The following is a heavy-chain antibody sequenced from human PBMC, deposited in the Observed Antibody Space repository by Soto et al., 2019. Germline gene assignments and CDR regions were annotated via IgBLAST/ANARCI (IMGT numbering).Heavy chain of an antibody. V-gene: IGHV3-7*03. J-gene: IGHJ4*02. CDR2: IKQDGSEE. D-gene: IGHD1-1*01. Sequence: EVQLVESGGGLVQPGGSLRLSCAASGFRFSNYWMSWVRRAPGKGLEWVANIKQDGSEENYVDSVKGRFTIPRDNAKNSLSLQMNSLRAGDTAVYFCARDRSNWDIDFDYWGQGTLVTVSS. CDR3: ARDRSNWDIDFDY. CDR1: GFRFSNYW.